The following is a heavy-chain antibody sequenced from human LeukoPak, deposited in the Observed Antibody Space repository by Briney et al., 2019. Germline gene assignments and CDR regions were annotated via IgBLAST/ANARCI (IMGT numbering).Heavy chain of an antibody. CDR3: ASGIMITFGGVIVTPYYYYGMDV. Sequence: GASVKVSCKASGGTFSSHAISWVRQAPGQGLEWMGRIIPILGIANYAQKFQGRVTITADKSTSTAYMELSSLRSEDTAVYYCASGIMITFGGVIVTPYYYYGMDVWGQGTTVTVSS. CDR2: IIPILGIA. V-gene: IGHV1-69*04. J-gene: IGHJ6*02. CDR1: GGTFSSHA. D-gene: IGHD3-16*02.